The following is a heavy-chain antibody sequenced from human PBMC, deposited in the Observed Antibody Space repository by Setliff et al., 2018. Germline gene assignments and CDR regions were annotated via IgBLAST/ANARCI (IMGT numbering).Heavy chain of an antibody. V-gene: IGHV4-4*07. CDR3: ARGPDLTAVGNEYFYGMDV. CDR2: INVSWST. CDR1: GGSISESF. J-gene: IGHJ6*02. Sequence: SETLSLTCVVSGGSISESFWSWIRQPAGKGLEWIGRINVSWSTDYSPSLKSRVTMSVDTAKNEFSLRLTSVTAADTAVYYCARGPDLTAVGNEYFYGMDVWGQGATVTVSS. D-gene: IGHD5-18*01.